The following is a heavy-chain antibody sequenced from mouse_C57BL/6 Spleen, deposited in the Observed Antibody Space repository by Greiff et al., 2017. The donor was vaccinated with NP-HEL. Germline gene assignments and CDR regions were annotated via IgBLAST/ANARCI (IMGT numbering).Heavy chain of an antibody. CDR2: IYPRSGNT. V-gene: IGHV1-81*01. CDR1: GYTFTSYG. Sequence: VQLQQSGAELARPGASVKLSCKASGYTFTSYGISWVKQRTGQGLEWIGEIYPRSGNTYYNEKFKGKATLTADKSSSTAYMELRSLTSEDSAVYCGARMDIEYGSRPYAMDYWGQGTSVTVSS. D-gene: IGHD1-1*01. J-gene: IGHJ4*01. CDR3: ARMDIEYGSRPYAMDY.